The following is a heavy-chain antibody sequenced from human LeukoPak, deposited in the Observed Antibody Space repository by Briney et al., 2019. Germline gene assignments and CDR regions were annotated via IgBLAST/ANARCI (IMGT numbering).Heavy chain of an antibody. V-gene: IGHV4-39*01. CDR3: GRHTAAGTNYYYMDV. Sequence: SETLSLTCTVSGGSISSSSYYWGWIRQPPGKGLEWIGSIYYSGSTYYNPSLKSRVTISVDTSKNQFSLKLSSVTAADTAVYYCGRHTAAGTNYYYMDVWGKGTTVTVSS. J-gene: IGHJ6*03. CDR2: IYYSGST. D-gene: IGHD6-13*01. CDR1: GGSISSSSYY.